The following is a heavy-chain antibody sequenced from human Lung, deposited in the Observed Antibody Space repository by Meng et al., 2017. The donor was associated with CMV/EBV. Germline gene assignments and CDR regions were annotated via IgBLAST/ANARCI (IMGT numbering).Heavy chain of an antibody. V-gene: IGHV3-66*02. CDR3: ARDPIEYSSSVVDY. J-gene: IGHJ4*02. CDR1: GFTVSSNY. D-gene: IGHD6-6*01. CDR2: IYSGGST. Sequence: ESXKIPXAASGFTVSSNYVSWVRQAPGKGLEWGSVIYSGGSTYYADPVKGRFTISRDNSKNTLYLQMNSLRAEDTAVYYCARDPIEYSSSVVDYWGQGTXVTVSS.